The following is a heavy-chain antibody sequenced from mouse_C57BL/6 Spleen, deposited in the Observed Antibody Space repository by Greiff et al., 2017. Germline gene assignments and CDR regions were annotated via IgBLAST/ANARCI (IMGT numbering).Heavy chain of an antibody. Sequence: VKLQESDAELVKPGASVKISCKVSGYTFTDHTIHWMKQRPEQGLEWIGYIYPRDGSTKYNEKSKGKATLTADKSSSTAYMQLNSLTSEDSAVYFCAREYYYGGFDYWGQGTTLTVSS. CDR1: GYTFTDHT. CDR3: AREYYYGGFDY. V-gene: IGHV1-78*01. J-gene: IGHJ2*01. D-gene: IGHD1-1*01. CDR2: IYPRDGST.